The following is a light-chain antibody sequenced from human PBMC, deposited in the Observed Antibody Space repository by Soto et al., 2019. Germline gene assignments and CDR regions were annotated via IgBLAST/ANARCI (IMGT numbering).Light chain of an antibody. CDR1: SSNIGTNS. CDR3: AAWDGRLDGRFV. J-gene: IGLJ1*01. V-gene: IGLV1-47*02. CDR2: LND. Sequence: QSVLTQPASVSGSPGQSITISCGGSSSNIGTNSVHWYKQLPGTAPKLLIYLNDQRPSGVPDRFSGSKSGTSASLAISGLRSEDEADYFCAAWDGRLDGRFVFGAGTKVTVL.